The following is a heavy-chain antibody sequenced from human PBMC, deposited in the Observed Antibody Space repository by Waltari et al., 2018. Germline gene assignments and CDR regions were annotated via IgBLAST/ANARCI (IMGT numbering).Heavy chain of an antibody. CDR3: ARDFTVRYFDWLSQGDLYYFDN. CDR1: GYSISSRHYS. J-gene: IGHJ4*02. V-gene: IGHV4-39*07. CDR2: IYYSGNT. Sequence: QVQLQESGPGLVKPSETLSLTCAVSGYSISSRHYSWGWIRQPPGKGLEWIGSIYYSGNTYYNPSLKSRATVAVDTSKNQFSLNLISVTAADTAVYFCARDFTVRYFDWLSQGDLYYFDNWGQGTLVTVSP. D-gene: IGHD3-9*01.